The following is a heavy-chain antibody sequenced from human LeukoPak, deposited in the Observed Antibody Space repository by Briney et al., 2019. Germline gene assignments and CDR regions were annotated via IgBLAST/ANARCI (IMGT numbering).Heavy chain of an antibody. CDR2: INPNSGGT. CDR3: ARPISLAAAGTHDAFDI. CDR1: GYTFTGYY. V-gene: IGHV1-2*02. Sequence: ASVKVSCKASGYTFTGYYMHWVRQAPGQGLEWMGWINPNSGGTNYAQKFQGRATMTRDTSISTAYMELSRLRSDDTAVYYCARPISLAAAGTHDAFDIWGQGTMVTVSS. D-gene: IGHD6-13*01. J-gene: IGHJ3*02.